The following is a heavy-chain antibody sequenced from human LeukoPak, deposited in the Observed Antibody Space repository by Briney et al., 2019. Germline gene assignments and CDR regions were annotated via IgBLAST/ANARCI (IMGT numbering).Heavy chain of an antibody. V-gene: IGHV3-21*01. CDR3: ARDLLTGIGFMDPYYMDV. CDR1: RFTFSSYS. Sequence: MTGGSLRLSCAASRFTFSSYSMNWVRQAPGKGLEWVSSISSSSSYIYYADSVKGRFTISRDNAKNSLYLQMNSLRAEDTAVYYCARDLLTGIGFMDPYYMDVWGKGTTVTVSS. J-gene: IGHJ6*03. D-gene: IGHD3-9*01. CDR2: ISSSSSYI.